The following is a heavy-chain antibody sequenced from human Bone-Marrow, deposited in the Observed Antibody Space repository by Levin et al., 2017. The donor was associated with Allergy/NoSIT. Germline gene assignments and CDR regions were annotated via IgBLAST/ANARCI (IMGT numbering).Heavy chain of an antibody. J-gene: IGHJ4*02. Sequence: GGSLRLSCAASGFPFSSYAMSWVRQAPGKGLEWVSVISCRGGSTFYADSVKGRFTISRDTSKNIVYLEISNLRADDTAVYFCAKDYKPDQWLALYFEYWGQGTVVTVSS. CDR1: GFPFSSYA. CDR3: AKDYKPDQWLALYFEY. V-gene: IGHV3-23*01. D-gene: IGHD6-19*01. CDR2: ISCRGGST.